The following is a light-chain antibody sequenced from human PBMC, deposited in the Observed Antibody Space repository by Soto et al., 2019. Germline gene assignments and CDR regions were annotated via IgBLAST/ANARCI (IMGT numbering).Light chain of an antibody. V-gene: IGKV3-20*01. CDR3: QQYGSSPLT. CDR2: GAS. CDR1: QSVSSSY. J-gene: IGKJ4*01. Sequence: EIVLTQSPGTLSLSPGERATLSCRASQSVSSSYLAWYKQKPGQAPRLLIYGASSRATGIPDRFSGSGSGTESTLTISRLEPEDFEVYYCQQYGSSPLTFGGGTKVDIK.